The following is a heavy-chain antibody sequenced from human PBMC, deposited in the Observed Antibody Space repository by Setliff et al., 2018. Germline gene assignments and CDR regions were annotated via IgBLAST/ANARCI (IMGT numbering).Heavy chain of an antibody. CDR1: GYSFSDYG. CDR3: ATGSLVAAGTGH. J-gene: IGHJ4*02. D-gene: IGHD6-13*01. Sequence: ASVKVSCKASGYSFSDYGISWVRQAPGQGLEWMGYINTRTGNPMYAQGFTGRFVFSLDPSVSTAYLQISSLKAEDTALYYCATGSLVAAGTGHWGQGNLVTVSS. V-gene: IGHV7-4-1*02. CDR2: INTRTGNP.